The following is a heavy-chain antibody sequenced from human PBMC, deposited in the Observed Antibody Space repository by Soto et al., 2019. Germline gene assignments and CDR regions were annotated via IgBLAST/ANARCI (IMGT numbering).Heavy chain of an antibody. V-gene: IGHV3-23*01. J-gene: IGHJ6*02. D-gene: IGHD1-26*01. CDR3: AKGDSGTYYAYYFYGMDV. CDR1: GLTFSSYA. Sequence: EVQLLESGGGLVQPGGSLRLSCAASGLTFSSYAMSWVRQAPGKGLECVSVISGSGGSTYYADSVKGRFTISRDNSKNTLYLQMNSLRAEDTAVYYCAKGDSGTYYAYYFYGMDVWGQGTTVTVSS. CDR2: ISGSGGST.